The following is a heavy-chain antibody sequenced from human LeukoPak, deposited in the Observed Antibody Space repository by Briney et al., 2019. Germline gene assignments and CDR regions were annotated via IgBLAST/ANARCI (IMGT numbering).Heavy chain of an antibody. CDR3: ARHVKSITMLRGAQFNWFDP. CDR2: IYYSGST. Sequence: SETLSLTCTVSGGSISSSSYYWGWIRQPPGKGLEWIGSIYYSGSTYYNPSLKSRVTISVDTSKNQFSLKLSSVTAADTAVYYCARHVKSITMLRGAQFNWFDPWGQGTLVTVSS. CDR1: GGSISSSSYY. J-gene: IGHJ5*02. V-gene: IGHV4-39*01. D-gene: IGHD3-10*01.